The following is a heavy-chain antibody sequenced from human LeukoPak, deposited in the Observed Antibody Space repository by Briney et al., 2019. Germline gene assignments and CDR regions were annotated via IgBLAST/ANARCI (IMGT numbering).Heavy chain of an antibody. V-gene: IGHV3-21*04. D-gene: IGHD5-18*01. CDR2: ISSSSSYI. J-gene: IGHJ4*02. CDR1: GFTFSGYS. CDR3: AKDVGSYGYLLSLDY. Sequence: GGSLRLSCAASGFTFSGYSMNWVRQAPGKGLEWVSSISSSSSYIYYADSVKGRFTISRDNAKNSLYLQMNSLRAEDMALYYCAKDVGSYGYLLSLDYWGQGTLVTVSS.